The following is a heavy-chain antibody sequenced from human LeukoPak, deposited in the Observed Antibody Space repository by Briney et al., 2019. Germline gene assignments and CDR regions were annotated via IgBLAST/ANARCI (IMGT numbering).Heavy chain of an antibody. CDR1: GFTVSSNY. Sequence: PGGSLRLSCAASGFTVSSNYMSWVRQAPGKGLEWVSVIYSGGSTYYADSVKGRFTISRDNSKNTLYLQMNSLRAEDTAVYYCARFMTTVTPAGDAFDIWGQGTMVTVSS. CDR2: IYSGGST. J-gene: IGHJ3*02. CDR3: ARFMTTVTPAGDAFDI. D-gene: IGHD4-17*01. V-gene: IGHV3-53*01.